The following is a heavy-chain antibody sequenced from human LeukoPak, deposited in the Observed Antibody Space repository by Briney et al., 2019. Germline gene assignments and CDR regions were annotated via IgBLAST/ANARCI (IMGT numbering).Heavy chain of an antibody. CDR3: TTGPSYGYEW. J-gene: IGHJ1*01. CDR2: IKTDGRTT. CDR1: GMTFSDHW. Sequence: GGSLRLSCAASGMTFSDHWMHWVRQVPGKGLLGVSLIKTDGRTTIYADSVKGRFTISRDNGKSTLYLQMNSLRAEDTAIYYCTTGPSYGYEWWGQGTVVTVSS. V-gene: IGHV3-74*01. D-gene: IGHD3-16*01.